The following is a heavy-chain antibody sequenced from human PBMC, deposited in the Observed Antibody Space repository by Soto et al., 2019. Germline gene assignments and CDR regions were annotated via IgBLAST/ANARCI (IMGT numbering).Heavy chain of an antibody. CDR1: GFTFSSYA. V-gene: IGHV3-30-3*01. Sequence: QVQLVESGGGVVQPGRSLRLSCAASGFTFSSYAMHWVRQAPGKGLEWVAVISYDGSNKYYADSVKGRFTISRDNFKNSLYLQMNSLRAEDTALYYCARDEIRFSWAYGMDVWGQGTTVTVSS. CDR2: ISYDGSNK. J-gene: IGHJ6*02. D-gene: IGHD3-3*01. CDR3: ARDEIRFSWAYGMDV.